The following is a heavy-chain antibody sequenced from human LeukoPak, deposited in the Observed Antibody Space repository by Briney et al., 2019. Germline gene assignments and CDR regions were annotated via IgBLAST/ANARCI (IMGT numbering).Heavy chain of an antibody. CDR1: GGSMRSSY. CDR3: ARDGYSSSPGFDP. Sequence: SDTLSLTCTVSGGSMRSSYWSWIRQPPGKGLEWVGYIYYSGSTNYNPSLKSRVTMSVDTSKNEISLKLSSVTAADTAVYYCARDGYSSSPGFDPWGQGTLVTVSS. CDR2: IYYSGST. D-gene: IGHD2-2*03. V-gene: IGHV4-59*12. J-gene: IGHJ5*02.